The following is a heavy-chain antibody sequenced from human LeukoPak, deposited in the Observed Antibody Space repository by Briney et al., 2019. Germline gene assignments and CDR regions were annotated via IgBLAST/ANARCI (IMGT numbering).Heavy chain of an antibody. V-gene: IGHV1-18*01. CDR3: ASWDCSSTSCYPVY. J-gene: IGHJ4*02. D-gene: IGHD2-2*01. CDR2: ISAQNGNT. Sequence: ASVKVSCKASGYTFSSYGISWVRQAPGQGLEWMGWISAQNGNTNYAQKIQGRVTMTTDTSTSTAYMELRGLRSDDTAVYYCASWDCSSTSCYPVYWGQGTLVTVSS. CDR1: GYTFSSYG.